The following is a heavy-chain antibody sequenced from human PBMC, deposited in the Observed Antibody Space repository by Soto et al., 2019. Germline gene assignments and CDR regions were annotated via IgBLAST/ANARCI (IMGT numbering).Heavy chain of an antibody. CDR1: GFSFTTAGVA. D-gene: IGHD5-12*01. J-gene: IGHJ4*02. CDR2: IYYNDDR. CDR3: AHSDGGYEIIYFDF. V-gene: IGHV2-5*01. Sequence: SGPTLVNPTQTLTLTCTFSGFSFTTAGVAVGWIRQTPGGALEWLTLIYYNDDRRFSPSLKTRLTITGGTSKNQVVLSLTNVDPGDTATYFCAHSDGGYEIIYFDFWGQGIPVTASS.